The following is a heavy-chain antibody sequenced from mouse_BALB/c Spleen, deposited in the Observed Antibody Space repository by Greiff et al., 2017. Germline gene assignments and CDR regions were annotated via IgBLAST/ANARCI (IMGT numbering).Heavy chain of an antibody. CDR3: SSHNGNYQYYFDY. V-gene: IGHV3-2*02. CDR1: GYSITSDYA. Sequence: DVKVVESGPGLVKPSQSLSLTCTVTGYSITSDYAWNWIRQFPGNKLGWMGYISYSGSTSYNPSLKSRISVTRDTSKNQFFLQLNSVTTEDTATYYCSSHNGNYQYYFDYWGQGTTLTVSS. CDR2: ISYSGST. J-gene: IGHJ2*01. D-gene: IGHD2-1*01.